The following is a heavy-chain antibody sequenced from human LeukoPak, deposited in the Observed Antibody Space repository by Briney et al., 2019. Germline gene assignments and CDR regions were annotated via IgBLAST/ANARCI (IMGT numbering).Heavy chain of an antibody. V-gene: IGHV3-23*01. Sequence: GGSLRLSCAASGFTFSIHAMNWVRQAPGKGLEWVSVISGNGGFTYYADSVKGRFTISRDNSKSTLYLQMNSLKTEDTGIYYCTTDWGRPNCGGDCYLPWGQGTLVTVSS. J-gene: IGHJ5*02. CDR3: TTDWGRPNCGGDCYLP. CDR1: GFTFSIHA. CDR2: ISGNGGFT. D-gene: IGHD2-21*02.